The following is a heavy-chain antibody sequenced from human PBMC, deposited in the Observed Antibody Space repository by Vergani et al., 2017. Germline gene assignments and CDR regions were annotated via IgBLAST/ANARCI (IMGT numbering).Heavy chain of an antibody. J-gene: IGHJ4*02. D-gene: IGHD1-26*01. CDR1: GFTFSSYE. V-gene: IGHV3-48*03. CDR3: ARGEYSGSYYVDY. Sequence: EVQLVESGGGLVQPGGSLRLSCAASGFTFSSYEMNWVRQAPGKGLEWVSYISSSGSTIYYADSVKGRFTISRDNAKNSLYLQMNSLRAEDTAVYYCARGEYSGSYYVDYGGQGTLVTVSS. CDR2: ISSSGSTI.